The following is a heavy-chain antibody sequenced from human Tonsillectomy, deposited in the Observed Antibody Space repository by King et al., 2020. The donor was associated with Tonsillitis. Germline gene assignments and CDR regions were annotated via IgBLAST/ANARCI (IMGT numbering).Heavy chain of an antibody. CDR2: IRFDGSDM. J-gene: IGHJ4*02. V-gene: IGHV3-30*02. CDR3: AKDEGLSVDSTPIY. Sequence: VQLVESGGGVVQPGGSLRLSCEASGFFFGDYSMHWVRQAPGKGLEWVSFIRFDGSDMYYGDSVRGRFTISRDNSKNTLYLQMNSLRTDDTAIYYCAKDEGLSVDSTPIYWGQGTLVAVSS. D-gene: IGHD5/OR15-5a*01. CDR1: GFFFGDYS.